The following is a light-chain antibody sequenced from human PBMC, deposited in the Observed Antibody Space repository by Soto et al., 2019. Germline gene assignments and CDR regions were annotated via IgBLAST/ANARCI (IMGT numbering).Light chain of an antibody. J-gene: IGKJ1*01. CDR2: ETS. Sequence: DIQMTQSPSTLSASVGDRVTITCRASQSIRSWLAWYQQKPGKAPNLLIYETSSLESGVPSRFSGSGSGTEFTLTISSLQPDDFATYYCQQYNSYSRGTFGQGTRVEIK. V-gene: IGKV1-5*03. CDR1: QSIRSW. CDR3: QQYNSYSRGT.